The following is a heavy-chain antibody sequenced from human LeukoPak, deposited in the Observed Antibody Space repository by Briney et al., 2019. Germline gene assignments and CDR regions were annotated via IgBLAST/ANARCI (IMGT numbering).Heavy chain of an antibody. CDR3: TRGAGWLIDY. J-gene: IGHJ4*02. V-gene: IGHV4-59*01. Sequence: SETLSLTCIVSGGSIDSNYWSWIRQPPGKGLEWIGHVYYSGSTNYNPSLKSRVTISADTSKNQFSLKLNSLTTADTAVYYCTRGAGWLIDYWGQGILVTVSS. CDR1: GGSIDSNY. D-gene: IGHD3-16*01. CDR2: VYYSGST.